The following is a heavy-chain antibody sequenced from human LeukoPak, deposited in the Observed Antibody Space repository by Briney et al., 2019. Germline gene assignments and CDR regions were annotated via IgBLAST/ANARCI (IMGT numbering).Heavy chain of an antibody. Sequence: GGSLRLSCAVSGFTFSNHAMTWVRQAPGKGLEWVSTISGGGDYRYYADSVKGRFTISRDTSKNTLFLQIDSLRAEDTAVFYCANEIRPNDHWGQGTLVTVSS. CDR1: GFTFSNHA. CDR2: ISGGGDYR. D-gene: IGHD4-17*01. J-gene: IGHJ4*02. V-gene: IGHV3-23*01. CDR3: ANEIRPNDH.